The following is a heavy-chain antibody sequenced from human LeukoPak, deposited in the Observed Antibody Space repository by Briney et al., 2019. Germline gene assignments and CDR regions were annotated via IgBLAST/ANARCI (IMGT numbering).Heavy chain of an antibody. J-gene: IGHJ4*02. V-gene: IGHV1-3*01. Sequence: ASVKVSCKASGYTFTSYAMHWVRQAPGQRLEWMGWINAGNGNTKYSQKFQGRVTITRDTSASTAYMELSSLRSEDTAVYYCATSESSWELRHAFDYWGQGTLVTVSS. CDR1: GYTFTSYA. CDR3: ATSESSWELRHAFDY. CDR2: INAGNGNT. D-gene: IGHD6-13*01.